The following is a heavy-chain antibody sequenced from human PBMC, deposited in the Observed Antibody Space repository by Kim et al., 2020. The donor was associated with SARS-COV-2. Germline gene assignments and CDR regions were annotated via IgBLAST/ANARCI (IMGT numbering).Heavy chain of an antibody. D-gene: IGHD3-10*01. CDR1: GFTFSSYA. Sequence: GGSLRLSCAASGFTFSSYAMHWVRQAPGKGLEWVAVISYDGSNKYYADSVKGRFTISRDNSKNTLYLQMNSLRAEDTAVYYCARGWKVRGVIITPPDYWGQGTLVTVSS. CDR3: ARGWKVRGVIITPPDY. V-gene: IGHV3-30*04. J-gene: IGHJ4*02. CDR2: ISYDGSNK.